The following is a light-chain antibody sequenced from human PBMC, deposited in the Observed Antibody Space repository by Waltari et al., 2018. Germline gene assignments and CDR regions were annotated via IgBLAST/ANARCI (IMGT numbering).Light chain of an antibody. CDR3: QQYYSIALN. CDR2: AAS. CDR1: QVIGNA. Sequence: DIKMTDSPSSLSASVGDRVTITCRASQVIGNALAWYQQKPGKAPKLLFYAASRLESGVPSRFSGSGSGTDYTLTISSLQPEDFATYYCQQYYSIALNFGGGTKVEIK. V-gene: IGKV1-NL1*01. J-gene: IGKJ4*01.